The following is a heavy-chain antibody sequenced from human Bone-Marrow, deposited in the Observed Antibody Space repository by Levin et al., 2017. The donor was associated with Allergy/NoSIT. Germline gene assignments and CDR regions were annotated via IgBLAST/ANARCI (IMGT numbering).Heavy chain of an antibody. CDR1: GFTFSSYA. J-gene: IGHJ4*02. Sequence: PGESLKISCAASGFTFSSYAMSWVRQAPGKGLEWVSAISGSGGSTYYADSVKGRFTISRDNSKNTLYLQMNSLRAEDTAVYYCAKDLGTTVTTFDYWGQGTLVTVSS. CDR2: ISGSGGST. D-gene: IGHD4-17*01. V-gene: IGHV3-23*01. CDR3: AKDLGTTVTTFDY.